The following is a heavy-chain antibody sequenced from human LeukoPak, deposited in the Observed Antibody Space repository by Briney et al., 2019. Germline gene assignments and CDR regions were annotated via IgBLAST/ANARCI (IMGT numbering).Heavy chain of an antibody. V-gene: IGHV3-74*01. CDR1: GFTFEDYA. CDR2: INTDGSST. Sequence: PGGSLRLSCAASGFTFEDYAMHWVRQAPGKGLVWVSRINTDGSSTNYADSVKGRFTISRDNAKNTLYLQMNSLRAEDTAVYYCAVPGYSSVWGQGTLVTVSS. J-gene: IGHJ4*02. D-gene: IGHD6-19*01. CDR3: AVPGYSSV.